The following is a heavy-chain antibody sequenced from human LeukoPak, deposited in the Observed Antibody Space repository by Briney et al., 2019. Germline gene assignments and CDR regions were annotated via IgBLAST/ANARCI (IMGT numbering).Heavy chain of an antibody. Sequence: GGSLRLSCAASVFIFSNNSMNWVRQGPWKGLEWVSVIITSGATYYAASVRGRFSISRDNSKNTLYLQMNSLRADDTAVYYCAKEIRGFRAAPYYPMDVWGQGTTVTVSS. CDR1: VFIFSNNS. V-gene: IGHV3-23*01. CDR2: IITSGAT. J-gene: IGHJ6*02. D-gene: IGHD3-10*01. CDR3: AKEIRGFRAAPYYPMDV.